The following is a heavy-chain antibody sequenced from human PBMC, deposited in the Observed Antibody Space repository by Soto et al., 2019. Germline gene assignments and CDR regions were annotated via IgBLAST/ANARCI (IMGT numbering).Heavy chain of an antibody. CDR1: GYTFTSYG. V-gene: IGHV1-69*10. CDR3: ARDLGKDRAFDI. Sequence: SVKVSCKASGYTFTSYGISWVRQAPGQGLEWMGWIIPILGIANYAQKFQGRVTITADKSTSTAYMELSSLRSEDTAVYYCARDLGKDRAFDIWGQGTMVTVSS. J-gene: IGHJ3*02. CDR2: IIPILGIA.